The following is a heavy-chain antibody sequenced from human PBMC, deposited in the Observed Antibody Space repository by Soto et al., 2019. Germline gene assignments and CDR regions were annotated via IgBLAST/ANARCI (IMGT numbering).Heavy chain of an antibody. CDR3: ASSAHVDTAMYWFDP. CDR2: IIPIFGTA. V-gene: IGHV1-69*13. CDR1: GGTFSSYA. Sequence: SVKVSCKASGGTFSSYAISWVRQAPGQGLEWMGGIIPIFGTANYAQKFQGRVTITADESTSTAYMELSSLRSEDTAVYYCASSAHVDTAMYWFDPWGQGTLVTVSS. J-gene: IGHJ5*02. D-gene: IGHD5-18*01.